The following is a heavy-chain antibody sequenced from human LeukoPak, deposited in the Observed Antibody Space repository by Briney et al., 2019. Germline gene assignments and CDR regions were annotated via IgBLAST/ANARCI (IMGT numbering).Heavy chain of an antibody. CDR2: ISYDGSNK. D-gene: IGHD3-10*01. CDR1: GFAFRSYA. CDR3: ARALYCYGSGGEDY. V-gene: IGHV3-30-3*01. J-gene: IGHJ4*02. Sequence: PGGSLRLSCAASGFAFRSYAMSWVRQAPATGLEWVAVISYDGSNKYYADSAKGRLTISRVSSKNTLYLQINSLRAEDTAVYYFARALYCYGSGGEDYWGQGTLVTVSS.